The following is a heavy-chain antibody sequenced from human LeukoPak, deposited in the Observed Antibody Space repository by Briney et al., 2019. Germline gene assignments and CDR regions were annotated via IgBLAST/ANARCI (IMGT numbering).Heavy chain of an antibody. J-gene: IGHJ6*02. CDR3: ARGSIVVVPAAPYYYYGMDV. D-gene: IGHD2-2*01. CDR2: IIPIFGTA. CDR1: GGTFSSYA. Sequence: ASVKVSCKASGGTFSSYAISWVRQAPGQGLEWMGGIIPIFGTANYAQKFQGRVTITADESTSTAYMELSSLRSEDTAVYYCARGSIVVVPAAPYYYYGMDVWGQGTTVTVSS. V-gene: IGHV1-69*01.